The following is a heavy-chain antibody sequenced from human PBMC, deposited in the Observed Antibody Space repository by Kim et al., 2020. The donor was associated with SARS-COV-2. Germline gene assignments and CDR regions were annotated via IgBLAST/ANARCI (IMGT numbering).Heavy chain of an antibody. Sequence: GGSLRLSCAASGFTFSSYSMNWVRQAPGKGLEWVSSISSSSSYIYYADSVKGRFTISRDNAKNSLYLQMNSLRAEDTAVYYCARDEGPRDDYVWGSYRREDAFDIWGQGTMVTVSS. J-gene: IGHJ3*02. V-gene: IGHV3-21*01. CDR2: ISSSSSYI. CDR1: GFTFSSYS. CDR3: ARDEGPRDDYVWGSYRREDAFDI. D-gene: IGHD3-16*02.